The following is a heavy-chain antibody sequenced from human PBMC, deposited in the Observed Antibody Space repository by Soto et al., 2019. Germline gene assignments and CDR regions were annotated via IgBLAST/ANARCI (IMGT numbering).Heavy chain of an antibody. J-gene: IGHJ4*02. CDR3: AKLGVTTPFDY. D-gene: IGHD3-22*01. Sequence: PGGSLRLSCVTSGFTFSKNWMHWVRQAPGKGLVWVSRINSDGNSTSYADSVKGRFTISRDNAKNTLYLQMNSLGAEDTALYYCAKLGVTTPFDYWGQGTLVTVSS. CDR2: INSDGNST. V-gene: IGHV3-74*01. CDR1: GFTFSKNW.